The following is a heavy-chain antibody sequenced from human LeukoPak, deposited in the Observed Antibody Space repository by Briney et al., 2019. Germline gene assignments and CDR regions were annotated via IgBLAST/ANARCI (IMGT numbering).Heavy chain of an antibody. CDR3: ARPTYGGNPIDDAFDI. V-gene: IGHV1-69*02. Sequence: RASVKVSCKASGGTFPTYIINWVRQAPGQGLEWMGRIIPILGIVNYAQKFRGRVTITADKSTSTAYMELSSLRSDDTAVYYCARPTYGGNPIDDAFDIWGQGTMVTVSS. CDR2: IIPILGIV. CDR1: GGTFPTYI. D-gene: IGHD4-23*01. J-gene: IGHJ3*02.